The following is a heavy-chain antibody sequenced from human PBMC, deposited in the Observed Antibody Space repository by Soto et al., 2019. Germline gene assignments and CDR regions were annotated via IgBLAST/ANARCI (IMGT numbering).Heavy chain of an antibody. D-gene: IGHD3-16*02. CDR2: ISGTGIST. CDR1: GFTFSIYA. Sequence: GGSLRLSCAASGFTFSIYAMIWVRQAPGKGLEWVSAISGTGISTYYADSVKGRFTISRDNSKNTLYMQMNGLRAEDTAVYYCAKRRLNTITSLSDWWGQG. J-gene: IGHJ1*01. CDR3: AKRRLNTITSLSDW. V-gene: IGHV3-23*01.